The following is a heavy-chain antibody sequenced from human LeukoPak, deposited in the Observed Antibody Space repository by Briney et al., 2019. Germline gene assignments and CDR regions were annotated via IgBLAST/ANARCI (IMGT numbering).Heavy chain of an antibody. CDR1: GFTFGDYA. CDR3: TRIGTSGGEFDY. D-gene: IGHD2-2*01. Sequence: SLRLSCTASGFTFGDYAMSWVRQAPGKGLEWVGFIRSKAYGGTTEYAASVKGRFTISRDDSKSIAYLQLNSLKTEDTAVYYWTRIGTSGGEFDYWGQGTLVTVSS. V-gene: IGHV3-49*04. J-gene: IGHJ4*02. CDR2: IRSKAYGGTT.